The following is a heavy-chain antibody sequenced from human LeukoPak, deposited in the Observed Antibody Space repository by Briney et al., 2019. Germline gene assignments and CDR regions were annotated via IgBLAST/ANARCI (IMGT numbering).Heavy chain of an antibody. CDR1: GFTFSPLG. CDR3: ARGRGLTLSYHYFDY. V-gene: IGHV3-48*02. J-gene: IGHJ4*02. CDR2: ISSGSSTT. D-gene: IGHD3-10*01. Sequence: GRSLRLSCAASGFTFSPLGMNWVRQAPGRGLEWVSYISSGSSTTYYADSVKGRFTISRDSAKNSLYLQMNSLRDEDTAVYYCARGRGLTLSYHYFDYWGQRTLVTVSS.